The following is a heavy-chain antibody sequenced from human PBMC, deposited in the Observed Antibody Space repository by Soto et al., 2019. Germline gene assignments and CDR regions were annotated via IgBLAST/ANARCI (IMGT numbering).Heavy chain of an antibody. CDR2: IIPIPGTP. CDR3: ARDSSGYPKNDAFDI. CDR1: GGTFSTYG. V-gene: IGHV1-69*01. J-gene: IGHJ3*02. Sequence: QVQLLQSGAEVKKPGSSVKVSCKASGGTFSTYGISWVRQAPGQGLEWVGGIIPIPGTPNYAQKFQGRVTITADESTSTAYMELNSLRSEDTAVYYCARDSSGYPKNDAFDIWGQGTMVSFSS. D-gene: IGHD3-22*01.